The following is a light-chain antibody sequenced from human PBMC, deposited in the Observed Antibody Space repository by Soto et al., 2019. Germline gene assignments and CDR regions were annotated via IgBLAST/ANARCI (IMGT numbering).Light chain of an antibody. CDR2: GAS. CDR1: QSVSSTF. Sequence: ENVLTQSPGTLSLSPGDRATLSCRASQSVSSTFLAWYQQKPRQAPRLLIYGASNRASGIPDRFSGSGSGTGFTLTITRLEPGAFAVYYCQQYGRAPDLFTFGPGTKVEIK. CDR3: QQYGRAPDLFT. J-gene: IGKJ3*01. V-gene: IGKV3-20*01.